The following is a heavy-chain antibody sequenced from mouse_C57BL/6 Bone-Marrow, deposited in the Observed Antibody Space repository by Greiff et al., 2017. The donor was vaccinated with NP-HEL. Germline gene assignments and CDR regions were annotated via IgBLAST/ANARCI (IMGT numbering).Heavy chain of an antibody. CDR3: AIYYDYVAMDY. J-gene: IGHJ4*01. CDR1: EYEFPSHD. Sequence: DVKLVESGGGLVQPGESLKLSCESNEYEFPSHDMSWVRKTPEKRLELVAAINSDGGSTYYPDTMERRFIISRDNTKKTLYLQMSSLRSEDTALYYCAIYYDYVAMDYWGQGTSVTVSS. D-gene: IGHD2-1*01. CDR2: INSDGGST. V-gene: IGHV5-2*01.